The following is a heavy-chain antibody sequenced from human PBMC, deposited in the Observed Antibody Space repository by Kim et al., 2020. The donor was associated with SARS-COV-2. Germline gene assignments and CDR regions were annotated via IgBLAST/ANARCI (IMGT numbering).Heavy chain of an antibody. CDR2: IYYSGST. D-gene: IGHD6-13*01. CDR1: GGSVSSGSYY. Sequence: SETLSLTCTVSGGSVSSGSYYWSWIRQPPGKGLEWIGYIYYSGSTNYNPSLKSRVTISVDTSKNQFSLKLSSVTAADTAVYYCAREFGSAAAGWEVDYWGQGTLVTVSS. V-gene: IGHV4-61*01. CDR3: AREFGSAAAGWEVDY. J-gene: IGHJ4*02.